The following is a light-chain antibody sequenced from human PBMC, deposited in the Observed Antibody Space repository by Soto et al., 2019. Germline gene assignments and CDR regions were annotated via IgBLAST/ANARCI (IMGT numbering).Light chain of an antibody. V-gene: IGKV1-5*03. CDR2: TAS. CDR3: QQHNSYPRT. CDR1: QSISTW. J-gene: IGKJ1*01. Sequence: DIQMTQSPSTLSASVGDRVTITCRAIQSISTWLAWYQQKPGKAPKLLIYTASNLERGVPSRFSGSGSGPEFTLTISSLQPDDFATYYCQQHNSYPRTFGQGTKVEMK.